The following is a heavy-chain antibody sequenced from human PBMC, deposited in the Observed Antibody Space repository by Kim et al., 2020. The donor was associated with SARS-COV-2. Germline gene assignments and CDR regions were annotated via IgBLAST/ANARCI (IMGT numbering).Heavy chain of an antibody. CDR2: ISGSGGST. J-gene: IGHJ4*02. D-gene: IGHD2-15*01. CDR1: GFTFSSYA. V-gene: IGHV3-23*01. CDR3: AKPDLKDIVVVVACCPDY. Sequence: GGSLRLSCAASGFTFSSYAMSWVRQAPGKGLEWVSAISGSGGSTYYADSVKGRFTISRDNSKNTLYLQMNSLRAEDTAVYYCAKPDLKDIVVVVACCPDYWGQGTLVTVSS.